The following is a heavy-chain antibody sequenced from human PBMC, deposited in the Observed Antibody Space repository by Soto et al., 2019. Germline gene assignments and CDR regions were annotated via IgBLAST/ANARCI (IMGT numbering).Heavy chain of an antibody. Sequence: SETLSLTCTVSSGSISVTNVFWGWVRQPPGKGLEWIGNIDYSGTAYFSPSLATRVTFHVDTSKNQFSLTLYSVTAADTAVYYCARITGRHLDYWGQGILVTVS. V-gene: IGHV4-39*01. CDR3: ARITGRHLDY. J-gene: IGHJ4*02. D-gene: IGHD1-20*01. CDR2: IDYSGTA. CDR1: SGSISVTNVF.